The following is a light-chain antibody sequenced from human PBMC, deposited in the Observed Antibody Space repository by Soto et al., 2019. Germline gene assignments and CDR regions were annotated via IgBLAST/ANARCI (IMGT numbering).Light chain of an antibody. J-gene: IGKJ4*01. CDR2: AES. V-gene: IGKV3-20*01. CDR1: QSVGLS. Sequence: EVVLTQSPATLSLSPGGRATLSCRASQSVGLSLSWYQQKPGQAPRLLIYAESTRATGIPDRFSGSGSGTGFTLTISRLEPEDFAVYYCQQYGSSPFTFGGGTKVDIK. CDR3: QQYGSSPFT.